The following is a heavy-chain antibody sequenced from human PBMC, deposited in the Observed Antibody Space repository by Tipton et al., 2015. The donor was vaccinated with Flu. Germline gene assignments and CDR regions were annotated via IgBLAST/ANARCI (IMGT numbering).Heavy chain of an antibody. CDR2: IYTSGST. D-gene: IGHD3-16*02. CDR3: ARDYLLGDLSFFDN. CDR1: GDSISSYY. Sequence: TLSLTCTVPGDSISSYYWSWIRQPAGKGLEWIGRIYTSGSTNYNASLKSRVAISVDTSKNQFSLKLSSVTVADTAVYYCARDYLLGDLSFFDNWGQGTLVTVSS. J-gene: IGHJ4*02. V-gene: IGHV4-4*07.